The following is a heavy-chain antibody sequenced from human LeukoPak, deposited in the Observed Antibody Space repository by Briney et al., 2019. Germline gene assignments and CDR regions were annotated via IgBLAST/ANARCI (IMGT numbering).Heavy chain of an antibody. J-gene: IGHJ6*02. CDR2: IIPIFGTA. D-gene: IGHD1-1*01. CDR3: ARELERRRSYYYGMDV. Sequence: SVKVSCKASGGTFSSYAISWVRQAPGQGLEWMGGIIPIFGTANYAQKFQGRVTITADESTSTAYMELSSLRSEDTAVYYCARELERRRSYYYGMDVWGQGATVTVSS. CDR1: GGTFSSYA. V-gene: IGHV1-69*13.